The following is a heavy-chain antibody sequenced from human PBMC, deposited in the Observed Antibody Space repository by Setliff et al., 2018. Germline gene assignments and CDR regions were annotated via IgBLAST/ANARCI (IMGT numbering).Heavy chain of an antibody. Sequence: LSLTCTVSGGSISSGSYYWSWIRQPAGKGLEWIGRIFTSGSTNYNPSLKSRVTISVDTSKNQFSLKLSSVTAADTAVYYCARDVRYYYGSGSYYNDWFDPWGQGTLVTVSS. CDR1: GGSISSGSYY. V-gene: IGHV4-61*02. J-gene: IGHJ5*02. CDR2: IFTSGST. CDR3: ARDVRYYYGSGSYYNDWFDP. D-gene: IGHD3-10*01.